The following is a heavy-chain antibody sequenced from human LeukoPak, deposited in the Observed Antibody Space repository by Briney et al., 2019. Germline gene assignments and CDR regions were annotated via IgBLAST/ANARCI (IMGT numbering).Heavy chain of an antibody. J-gene: IGHJ6*04. Sequence: SETLSLTCAVYGGSFSGYYWSWIRQPPEKGLEWIGEINHSGSTNYNPSLKSRVTISVDTSKNQFSLKLSSVTAADTAVYHCARGSGSYYYYYGMDVWGKGTTVTVSS. CDR3: ARGSGSYYYYYGMDV. D-gene: IGHD1-26*01. V-gene: IGHV4-34*01. CDR2: INHSGST. CDR1: GGSFSGYY.